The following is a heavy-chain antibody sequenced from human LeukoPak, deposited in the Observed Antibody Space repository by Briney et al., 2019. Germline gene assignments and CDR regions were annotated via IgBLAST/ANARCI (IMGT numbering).Heavy chain of an antibody. CDR3: TTAGYYDSSGYYYLFDY. CDR1: GFTFSNAW. Sequence: GGSLRLSCAASGFTFSNAWMSWVRQAPGKGLEWVGRIKSKTDGGTTDYAAPVKGRFTISRDDSKNTLYLQMNSLKTEDTAVYYCTTAGYYDSSGYYYLFDYWGQGTLVTVSS. J-gene: IGHJ4*02. D-gene: IGHD3-22*01. CDR2: IKSKTDGGTT. V-gene: IGHV3-15*01.